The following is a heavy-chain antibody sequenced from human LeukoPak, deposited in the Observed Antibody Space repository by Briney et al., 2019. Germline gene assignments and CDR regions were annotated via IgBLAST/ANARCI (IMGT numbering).Heavy chain of an antibody. D-gene: IGHD6-6*01. CDR1: GFTFSSFG. CDR3: VRGVSIAES. J-gene: IGHJ5*02. V-gene: IGHV3-21*01. Sequence: AGGSLRLSCAASGFTFSSFGMNWVRQAPGKGLDWVSSISSSGGYIYYADSVKGRFTISRDNAKNTLYLQMNSLRAEDTAVYYCVRGVSIAESWGQGTLVTVSS. CDR2: ISSSGGYI.